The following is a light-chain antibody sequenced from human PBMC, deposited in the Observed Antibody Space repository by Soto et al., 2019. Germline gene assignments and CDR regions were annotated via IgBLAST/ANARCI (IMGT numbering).Light chain of an antibody. Sequence: QSVLTQPASVSGSPGQSITISCTGTRSDVGGYNYVSWYQHNPGKAPNLMIYEVSNRPSGVSNRFSASNSGNTASLTISGLQAEDEADYDCSSYTSSSLYVFGTGTKLTVL. CDR2: EVS. CDR3: SSYTSSSLYV. CDR1: RSDVGGYNY. J-gene: IGLJ1*01. V-gene: IGLV2-14*01.